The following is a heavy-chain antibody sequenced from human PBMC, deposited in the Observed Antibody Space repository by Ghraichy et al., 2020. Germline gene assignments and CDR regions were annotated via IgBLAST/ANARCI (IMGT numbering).Heavy chain of an antibody. D-gene: IGHD2-15*01. CDR1: GGSISSYY. V-gene: IGHV4-4*07. CDR2: IHGSGDT. J-gene: IGHJ4*02. CDR3: AREELGYCSGGSCPYYFDY. Sequence: SETLSLTCTVSGGSISSYYWSWIRQSAGKGLEWIGRIHGSGDTNYNPSLESRVTMSVDTSKTQFSLMLSSVTAADTAVYYCAREELGYCSGGSCPYYFDYWGQGTLVTVSS.